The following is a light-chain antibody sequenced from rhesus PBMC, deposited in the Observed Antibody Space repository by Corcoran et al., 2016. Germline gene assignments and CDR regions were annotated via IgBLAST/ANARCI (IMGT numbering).Light chain of an antibody. J-gene: IGLJ1*01. CDR2: ELN. V-gene: IGLV2-32*02. CDR1: SSDIGGYTH. Sequence: QAALTQPRSVSGSPGQSVTISCTGTSSDIGGYTHVSWYQQHPGTAPKLMIYELNKRPSGVSDRLSVSKSGNTASLTISGRQAEDEAEYYCNSYAGNNNYIFGAGTRLTVL. CDR3: NSYAGNNNYI.